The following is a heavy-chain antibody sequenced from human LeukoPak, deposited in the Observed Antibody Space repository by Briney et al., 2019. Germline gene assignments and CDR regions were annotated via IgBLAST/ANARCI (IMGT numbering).Heavy chain of an antibody. CDR1: GGSISSYY. J-gene: IGHJ4*02. CDR3: ARSYYDFWSGYSFPVYFDY. V-gene: IGHV4-59*08. D-gene: IGHD3-3*01. CDR2: IYYSGST. Sequence: SETLSLTCTVSGGSISSYYWSWIRQPPGKGLEWIGYIYYSGSTNYNPFLKSRVTISVDTSKNQFSLKLSSVTAADTAVYYCARSYYDFWSGYSFPVYFDYWGQGTLVTVSS.